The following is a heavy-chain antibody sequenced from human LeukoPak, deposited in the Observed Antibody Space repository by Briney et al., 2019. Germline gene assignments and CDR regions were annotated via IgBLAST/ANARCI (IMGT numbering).Heavy chain of an antibody. Sequence: SQTLSLTSDISVDSVSTNSAAWNWIRHFPSSGIEWVGRTYYRSKRNNAYAVSVRSRITIHPETSKNQFSLQLNSVTPEDTAVYYCASDSGYDYFDNWGQGTLVTVSS. CDR3: ASDSGYDYFDN. CDR2: TYYRSKRNN. CDR1: VDSVSTNSAA. J-gene: IGHJ4*02. D-gene: IGHD5-12*01. V-gene: IGHV6-1*01.